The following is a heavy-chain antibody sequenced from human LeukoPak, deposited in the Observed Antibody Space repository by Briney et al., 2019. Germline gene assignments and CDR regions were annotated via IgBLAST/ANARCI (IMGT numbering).Heavy chain of an antibody. CDR1: GGSISSGGYS. CDR3: ARASGDYYDSSGCLDAFDI. D-gene: IGHD3-22*01. V-gene: IGHV4-30-2*01. CDR2: IYHSGST. J-gene: IGHJ3*02. Sequence: PSETLSLTCAVSGGSISSGGYSWSWIRQPPGKGLEWIGYIYHSGSTYYNPSLKSRVTISVDRSKNQFSLKLSSVTAADTAVYYCARASGDYYDSSGCLDAFDIWGQGTMVTVSS.